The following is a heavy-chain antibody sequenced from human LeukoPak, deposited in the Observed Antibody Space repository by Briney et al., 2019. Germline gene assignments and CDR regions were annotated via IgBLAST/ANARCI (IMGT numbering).Heavy chain of an antibody. Sequence: GGSLRLSCAPSGFTFSRYWMSWVRQAPGKGLEWVANINENGSEEYYVDSVRGRFTISRDNAKNSLYLQMNSLRAEDTAVYYCARAGDGTAARDYWGQGTLVTVSS. J-gene: IGHJ4*02. D-gene: IGHD2-15*01. V-gene: IGHV3-7*01. CDR2: INENGSEE. CDR1: GFTFSRYW. CDR3: ARAGDGTAARDY.